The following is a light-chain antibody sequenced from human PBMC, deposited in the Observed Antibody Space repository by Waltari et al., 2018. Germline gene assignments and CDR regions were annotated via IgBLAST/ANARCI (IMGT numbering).Light chain of an antibody. J-gene: IGLJ3*02. CDR1: KIGLIS. Sequence: SYVLTQPPSLSVAPGQTARMTCGGDKIGLISVHWYQQKPDQAPVLVVQDDSGRPSGIPDRSSGSNSGNTATLTVSRVEAGDEADYYCQVWHLSDQSWVFGGGTKLTVL. CDR3: QVWHLSDQSWV. CDR2: DDS. V-gene: IGLV3-21*02.